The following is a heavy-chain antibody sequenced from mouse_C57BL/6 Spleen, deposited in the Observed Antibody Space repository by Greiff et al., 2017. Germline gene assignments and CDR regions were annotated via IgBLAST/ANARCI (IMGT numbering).Heavy chain of an antibody. CDR1: GFNIKDDY. Sequence: EVKLQQSGAELVRPGASVKLSCTASGFNIKDDYMHWVKQRPEQGLEWIGWIDPENGDTEYASKFQGKATITADTSSNTAYLQLSSLTSEDTAVYYCTTLIYYGNMDYWGQGTSVTVSS. CDR2: IDPENGDT. V-gene: IGHV14-4*01. D-gene: IGHD2-1*01. CDR3: TTLIYYGNMDY. J-gene: IGHJ4*01.